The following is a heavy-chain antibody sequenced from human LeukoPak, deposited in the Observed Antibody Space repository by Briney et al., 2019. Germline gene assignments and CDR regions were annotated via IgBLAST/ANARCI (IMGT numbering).Heavy chain of an antibody. CDR2: IYYSGST. CDR3: ARGAYYYYYMDV. J-gene: IGHJ6*03. CDR1: GGSISSHY. Sequence: SETLSLTCTVSGGSISSHYWSWIRQPPGKGLEWIGYIYYSGSTNYNPSLKSRVTISVDTSKNQFSLKLSSVTAADTAVYYCARGAYYYYYMDVWGKGTTATVSS. V-gene: IGHV4-59*11.